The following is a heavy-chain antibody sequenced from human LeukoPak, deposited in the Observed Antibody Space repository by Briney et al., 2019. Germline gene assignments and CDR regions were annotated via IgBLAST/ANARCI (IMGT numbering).Heavy chain of an antibody. D-gene: IGHD6-13*01. Sequence: GGSLRLSCAASGFSFSSYWMHWVRQAPGTGLVWVSRIKSDGSTTNYADFVKGRFTISRDNAKNTLYLQMNSLRAEDTAVYYCARESGYTYGAWGQGTLVTVSS. J-gene: IGHJ4*02. CDR1: GFSFSSYW. CDR3: ARESGYTYGA. CDR2: IKSDGSTT. V-gene: IGHV3-74*01.